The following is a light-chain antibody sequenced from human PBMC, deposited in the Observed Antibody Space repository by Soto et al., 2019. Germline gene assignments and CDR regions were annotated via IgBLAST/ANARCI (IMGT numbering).Light chain of an antibody. Sequence: EIVVTQSPGTLSLSPGERATLSCRASQSVSSNYLAWYQQKPGQAPRLLIYGASSRASDIPDRFSGSGSGTDLTLIISRLEPEDFAMYYYQQYVSTPFTCGPGTKVDVK. CDR1: QSVSSNY. J-gene: IGKJ3*01. V-gene: IGKV3-20*01. CDR3: QQYVSTPFT. CDR2: GAS.